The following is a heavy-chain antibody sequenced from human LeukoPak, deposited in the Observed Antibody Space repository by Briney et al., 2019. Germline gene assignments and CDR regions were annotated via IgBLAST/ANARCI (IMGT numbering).Heavy chain of an antibody. CDR2: IYPGDSDT. D-gene: IGHD2-2*01. CDR1: GYSFTSYW. J-gene: IGHJ3*02. Sequence: GESLKISCKGSGYSFTSYWIGWVRQMPGKGLEWMGIIYPGDSDTRYSPSFQGQVTISADKSISTAYLQWSSLKASDTAMYYCARRRYCSSTSCYEGAFDIWGQGTMVTVSS. CDR3: ARRRYCSSTSCYEGAFDI. V-gene: IGHV5-51*01.